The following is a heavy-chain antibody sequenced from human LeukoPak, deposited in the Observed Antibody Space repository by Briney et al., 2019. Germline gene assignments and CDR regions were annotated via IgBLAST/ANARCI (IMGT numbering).Heavy chain of an antibody. CDR1: GYTFTSYY. J-gene: IGHJ4*02. Sequence: ASVKVSCKASGYTFTSYYMHWVRQAPGQGLEWMGIINPSGGSTSYAQKFQGRVTMTRDTSTSTVYMELSSLISEDTAFYCCARDRYYYDSSGYIRGISFDYWGQGTLVTVSS. D-gene: IGHD3-22*01. V-gene: IGHV1-46*01. CDR3: ARDRYYYDSSGYIRGISFDY. CDR2: INPSGGST.